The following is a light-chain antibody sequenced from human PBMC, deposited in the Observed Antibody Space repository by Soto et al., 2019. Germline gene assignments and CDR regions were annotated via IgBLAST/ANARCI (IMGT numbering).Light chain of an antibody. J-gene: IGLJ2*01. CDR2: EVS. Sequence: QSVLTQPASVSGSPGQSITISCTGTSSDVGTYNFVSWYQQHPGKVPKLMIYEVSKRPSGVSNRFSGSKSGNTASLTISGLQAEDEADYYCCSYAGSSPVVFGGGTQLTVL. CDR3: CSYAGSSPVV. CDR1: SSDVGTYNF. V-gene: IGLV2-23*02.